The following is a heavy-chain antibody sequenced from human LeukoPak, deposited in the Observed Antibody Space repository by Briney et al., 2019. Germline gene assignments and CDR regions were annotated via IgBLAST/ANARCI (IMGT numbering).Heavy chain of an antibody. Sequence: SETLSLTCTVSGGSISSYYWSWIRQPPGKGLEWIGYIYYSGSTNYNPSLKSRVTISVDTSKNQFSLKLSSVTAADTAVYYCARNTYYYGPGSSSLDHWGQGTLVTVSS. CDR3: ARNTYYYGPGSSSLDH. D-gene: IGHD3-10*01. CDR2: IYYSGST. V-gene: IGHV4-59*08. J-gene: IGHJ4*02. CDR1: GGSISSYY.